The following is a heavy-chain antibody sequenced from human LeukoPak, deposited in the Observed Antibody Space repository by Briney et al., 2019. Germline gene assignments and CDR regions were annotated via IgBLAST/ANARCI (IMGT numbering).Heavy chain of an antibody. CDR3: AREFVVVPAALMNWFDP. Sequence: PGGSLRLSCAASGFTVGSNYMSWVRQAPGKELEWVSVIYSGGSTYYADSVKGRFTISRDNSKNTMYLQMNSLRAEDTAVYYCAREFVVVPAALMNWFDPWGQGTLVTVSS. D-gene: IGHD2-2*01. CDR2: IYSGGST. J-gene: IGHJ5*02. V-gene: IGHV3-66*02. CDR1: GFTVGSNY.